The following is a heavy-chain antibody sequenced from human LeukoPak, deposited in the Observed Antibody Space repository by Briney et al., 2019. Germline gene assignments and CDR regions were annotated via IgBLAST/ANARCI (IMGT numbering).Heavy chain of an antibody. CDR2: ISWNSGIT. D-gene: IGHD1-26*01. V-gene: IGHV3-9*01. J-gene: IGHJ5*02. CDR3: VKDIMRIVGANWLDP. CDR1: GFTFEDYG. Sequence: GGSLRLSCAASGFTFEDYGMHWVRQAPGKGLEWVSGISWNSGITGYADSVRGRFTISRDNAKNSLYLQMNSLRPEDTAFYYCVKDIMRIVGANWLDPWGQGTLVTVSS.